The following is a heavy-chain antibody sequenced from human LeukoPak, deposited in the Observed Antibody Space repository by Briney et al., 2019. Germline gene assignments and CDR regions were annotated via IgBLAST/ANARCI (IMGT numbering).Heavy chain of an antibody. J-gene: IGHJ4*02. CDR3: ARESVAARPPYYFDS. CDR1: GGTFSSYA. D-gene: IGHD6-6*01. CDR2: IIPILGIA. Sequence: SVKVSCKASGGTFSSYAISWVRQAPGQGLEWMGRIIPILGIANYAQKFQGRVTITADKSTSTAYMELSSLRSEDTAVYYCARESVAARPPYYFDSWGQGTLVTVSS. V-gene: IGHV1-69*04.